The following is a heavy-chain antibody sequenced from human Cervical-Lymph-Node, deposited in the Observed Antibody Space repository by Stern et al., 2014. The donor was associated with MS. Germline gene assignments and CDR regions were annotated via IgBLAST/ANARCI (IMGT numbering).Heavy chain of an antibody. CDR2: IDPGDSDT. CDR1: GYNFTSYW. V-gene: IGHV5-51*01. D-gene: IGHD6-19*01. Sequence: VQLVESGAEVKKPGESLKISCKGSGYNFTSYWIGWVRQMPGKGLEWVGIIDPGDSDTRYSPSFQGQVTISADKSISTAYLQWSSLKASDTAMYYCARHCAKREQCAFDYWGQGTLVTVSS. CDR3: ARHCAKREQCAFDY. J-gene: IGHJ4*02.